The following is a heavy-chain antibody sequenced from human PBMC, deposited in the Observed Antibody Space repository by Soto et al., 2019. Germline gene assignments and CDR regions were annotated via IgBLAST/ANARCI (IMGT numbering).Heavy chain of an antibody. CDR1: GGSINSRGFY. Sequence: SETLSLTCSVSGGSINSRGFYLSWIRQHPGKGLEWIGYIYYSGTTYYNPSLKSRVMISIDTSKNQFSLKLSSVTAADTAVYYCARVCGYSYGCTPYGMDVWGQGTTVTVSS. CDR2: IYYSGTT. V-gene: IGHV4-31*03. CDR3: ARVCGYSYGCTPYGMDV. D-gene: IGHD5-18*01. J-gene: IGHJ6*02.